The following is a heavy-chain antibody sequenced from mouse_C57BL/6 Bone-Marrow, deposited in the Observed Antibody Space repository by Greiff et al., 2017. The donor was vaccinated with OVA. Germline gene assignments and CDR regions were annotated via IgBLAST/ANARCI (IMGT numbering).Heavy chain of an antibody. V-gene: IGHV1-64*01. CDR1: GYTFTSYW. CDR3: ARPQVCYYAWFAD. CDR2: IHPNSGST. Sequence: QVQLQQPGAELVKPGASVKLSCKASGYTFTSYWMHWVKQRPGQGLEWIGMIHPNSGSTNYNEKFKSKATLTVDKSSSTAYMQLSSLTSEDSAVDYCARPQVCYYAWFADWGQGTLVTVSA. D-gene: IGHD1-1*01. J-gene: IGHJ3*01.